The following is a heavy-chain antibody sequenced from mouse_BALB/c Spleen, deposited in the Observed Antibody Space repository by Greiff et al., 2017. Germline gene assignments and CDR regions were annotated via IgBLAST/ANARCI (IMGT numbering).Heavy chain of an antibody. CDR2: ILWNDSK. CDR1: GFSLSTSNMG. Sequence: VKLMESGPGILQPSQTLSLTCSFSGFSLSTSNMGVGWIRQPSGKGLEWLLHILWNDSKYYNPALKSRLTISKDTYNNQVFLKIANVDTADTATYYCARIETWYDGGPWFAYWGQGTLVTVSA. CDR3: ARIETWYDGGPWFAY. J-gene: IGHJ3*01. V-gene: IGHV8-5*01. D-gene: IGHD2-14*01.